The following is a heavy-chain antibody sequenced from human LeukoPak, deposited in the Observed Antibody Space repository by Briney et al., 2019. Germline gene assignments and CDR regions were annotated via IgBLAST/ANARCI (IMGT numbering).Heavy chain of an antibody. J-gene: IGHJ4*02. Sequence: ASVKVSCKASGYTFTGYYMHWARHAPGQGLEWMGWINPNSGGTNYAQKFQGRVTMTRDTSISTAYMELSRLRSDDTAAYYCARTILRYFDWAGGYWGQGTLVTVSS. V-gene: IGHV1-2*02. CDR3: ARTILRYFDWAGGY. CDR2: INPNSGGT. CDR1: GYTFTGYY. D-gene: IGHD3-9*01.